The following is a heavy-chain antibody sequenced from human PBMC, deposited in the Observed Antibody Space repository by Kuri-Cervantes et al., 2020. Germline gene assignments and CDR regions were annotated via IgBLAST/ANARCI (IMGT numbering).Heavy chain of an antibody. V-gene: IGHV3-66*01. CDR1: GFTVASNY. J-gene: IGHJ4*02. CDR3: ARSKGSGKYYFDY. D-gene: IGHD3-10*01. Sequence: GESLKISCAASGFTVASNYMIWVRQAPGKGLECVSVIYTGGNTFYADSVKGRFTISRDTSKNILYLQMNSLRAEDTAVYYCARSKGSGKYYFDYWGQGTLVTVSS. CDR2: IYTGGNT.